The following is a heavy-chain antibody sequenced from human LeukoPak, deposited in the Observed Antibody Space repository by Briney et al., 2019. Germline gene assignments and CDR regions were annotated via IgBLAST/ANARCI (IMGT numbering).Heavy chain of an antibody. CDR3: ARELDYGDYVRASDY. V-gene: IGHV3-30-3*01. J-gene: IGHJ4*02. D-gene: IGHD4-17*01. CDR2: ISYDGSNK. Sequence: GGSLRLSCAASGFTFSSYAMHWVRQAPGKGLEWVAVISYDGSNKYYADSVKGRFTISRDNSKNTLYLQMNSLRAEDTAVYYCARELDYGDYVRASDYWGQGTLVTVSS. CDR1: GFTFSSYA.